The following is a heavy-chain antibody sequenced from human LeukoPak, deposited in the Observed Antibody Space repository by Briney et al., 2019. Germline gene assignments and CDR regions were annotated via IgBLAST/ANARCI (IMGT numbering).Heavy chain of an antibody. V-gene: IGHV4-4*02. Sequence: SGTLSLTCAVSGGSISSSNWWSWVRQPPGKGLEWIGEIYHSGSTNYNPSLKSRATISVDKSKNQFSLKLSSVTAADTAVYYCARDCIAAAATGAFDIWGQGTMVTVP. CDR1: GGSISSSNW. D-gene: IGHD6-13*01. CDR2: IYHSGST. J-gene: IGHJ3*02. CDR3: ARDCIAAAATGAFDI.